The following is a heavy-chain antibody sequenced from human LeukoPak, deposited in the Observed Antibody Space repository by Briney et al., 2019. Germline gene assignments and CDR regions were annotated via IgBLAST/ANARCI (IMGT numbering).Heavy chain of an antibody. CDR1: GGTFSSYA. V-gene: IGHV1-69*06. CDR3: ARVGEMVH. D-gene: IGHD3-10*01. Sequence: SVKVSCKASGGTFSSYAISWVRQAPGQGLEWMGGIIPIFGTANYAQKFQGRVTTTADKSTSTAYMELSSLRSDDTAVYYCARVGEMVHWGQGTLVTVSS. J-gene: IGHJ4*02. CDR2: IIPIFGTA.